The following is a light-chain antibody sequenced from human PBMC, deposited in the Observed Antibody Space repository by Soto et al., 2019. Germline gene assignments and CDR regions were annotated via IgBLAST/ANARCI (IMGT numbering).Light chain of an antibody. J-gene: IGLJ1*01. Sequence: QSALTQPASVSXXPGQSITISCTGTGSDISAYNYVSWYQQHPGKAPKLMIYEVGDRPSGLSNRFSGSKSGNTASLTISRLQPEDEADYYCSSYTSNNFYVFGTGTKLTVL. V-gene: IGLV2-14*01. CDR3: SSYTSNNFYV. CDR1: GSDISAYNY. CDR2: EVG.